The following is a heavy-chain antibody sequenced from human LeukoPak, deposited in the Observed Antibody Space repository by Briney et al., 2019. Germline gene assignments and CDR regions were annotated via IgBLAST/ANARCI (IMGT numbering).Heavy chain of an antibody. CDR2: INYSGTT. CDR1: GGSISSSRYY. D-gene: IGHD2-2*01. V-gene: IGHV4-39*07. Sequence: SETLSLACSVSGGSISSSRYYWGWIRQSPGKGLKWIGNINYSGTTHYTPSLESRVTISVDTSKNQFSLKLSSVTAADTAVYYCAREYHRFYYYYMDVWGKGTTVTVSS. CDR3: AREYHRFYYYYMDV. J-gene: IGHJ6*03.